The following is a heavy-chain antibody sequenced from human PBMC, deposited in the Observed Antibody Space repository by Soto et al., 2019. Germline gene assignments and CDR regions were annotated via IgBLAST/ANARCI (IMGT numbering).Heavy chain of an antibody. CDR1: GDSINSGDYY. D-gene: IGHD2-8*02. V-gene: IGHV4-30-4*01. Sequence: QVRLQESGPRLVKPSQTLTLTCTVSGDSINSGDYYWNWIRQPPGKGLEWIGYVYYSGSTYYNSSLRSRLSISLDTSKTQFSLSLGSVTAADTAMDYCARELRDEFGHPGGFDIWGHGTPVTVSS. CDR3: ARELRDEFGHPGGFDI. J-gene: IGHJ3*02. CDR2: VYYSGST.